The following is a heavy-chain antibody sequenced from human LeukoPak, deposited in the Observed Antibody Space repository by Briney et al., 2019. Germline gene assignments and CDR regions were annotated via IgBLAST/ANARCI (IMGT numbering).Heavy chain of an antibody. J-gene: IGHJ6*02. CDR1: GFTFSSYA. CDR2: ISGSGGST. CDR3: AKSGPVMGNYYYYGMDV. Sequence: GGSLRLSCAASGFTFSSYAMSWVRQAPGKGLEWVSAISGSGGSTDYADSVKGRFTISRDNSKNTLYLQMNSLRAEDTAVYYCAKSGPVMGNYYYYGMDVWGQGTTVTVSS. D-gene: IGHD2-8*01. V-gene: IGHV3-23*01.